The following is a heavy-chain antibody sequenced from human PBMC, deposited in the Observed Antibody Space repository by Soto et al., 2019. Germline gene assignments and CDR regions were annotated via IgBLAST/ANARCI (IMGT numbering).Heavy chain of an antibody. V-gene: IGHV3-30-3*01. CDR2: ISSDANHI. CDR3: SRDRRGVSPGCWFDP. Sequence: QVQLVESGGGVVQPGRSLRLSCEASGFSFGGYALHWVRQPPGKGLEWVAAISSDANHISYADSVGGRFTLSRDNSMNTLYLQMYSLMSEDTATVFCSRDRRGVSPGCWFDPWGQGTLVAVS. D-gene: IGHD2-21*01. CDR1: GFSFGGYA. J-gene: IGHJ5*02.